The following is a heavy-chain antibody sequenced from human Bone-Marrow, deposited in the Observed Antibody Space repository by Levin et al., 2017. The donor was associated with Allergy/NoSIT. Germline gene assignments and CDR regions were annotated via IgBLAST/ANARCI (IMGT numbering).Heavy chain of an antibody. CDR2: MFYSGTT. CDR3: VTPSRNWNDVGAFDI. D-gene: IGHD1-1*01. J-gene: IGHJ3*02. Sequence: RSSETLSLTCTVSGGSISSSPYYWGWIRQSPGKALEWIGSMFYSGTTYYNASLKSRVTISLDTSKNHFSLKLSSVTAADTAVYYCVTPSRNWNDVGAFDIWGQGTTVTVSS. V-gene: IGHV4-39*02. CDR1: GGSISSSPYY.